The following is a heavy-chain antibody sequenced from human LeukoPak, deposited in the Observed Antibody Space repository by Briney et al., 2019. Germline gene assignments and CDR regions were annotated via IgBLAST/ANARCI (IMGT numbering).Heavy chain of an antibody. Sequence: SETLSLTCTVSGGSISSYYWSWIRQPAGKGLEWIGRIYTSGSTNYNPSLKSRVTMSVDTSKNQFSLKLSSVTAADTAVFYCARHVSAYSSGLPYYMDVWGKGTTVTVSS. CDR3: ARHVSAYSSGLPYYMDV. CDR2: IYTSGST. D-gene: IGHD6-19*01. CDR1: GGSISSYY. J-gene: IGHJ6*03. V-gene: IGHV4-4*07.